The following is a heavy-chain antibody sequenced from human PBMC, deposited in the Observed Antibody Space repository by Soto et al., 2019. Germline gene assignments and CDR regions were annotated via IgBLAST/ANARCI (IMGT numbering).Heavy chain of an antibody. CDR3: ARVRQGSCSSTSCYPRAGGYYGMDV. V-gene: IGHV4-30-4*01. Sequence: PSETLSLTCSVSGGSISSGYYYWSWIRQPPGKGLEWIGNIYYSGNTYYNPSLKSRLIIPIDTSKNQFSLKVGSVTAADTAVYYCARVRQGSCSSTSCYPRAGGYYGMDVWGQGTTVTVSS. CDR1: GGSISSGYYY. CDR2: IYYSGNT. J-gene: IGHJ6*02. D-gene: IGHD2-2*01.